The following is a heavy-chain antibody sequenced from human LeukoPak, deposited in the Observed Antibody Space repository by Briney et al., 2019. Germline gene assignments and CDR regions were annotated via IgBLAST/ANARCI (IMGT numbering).Heavy chain of an antibody. J-gene: IGHJ5*02. CDR3: ARDLGQYYDTSDNWFDP. D-gene: IGHD3-22*01. CDR1: GFTFSSYS. Sequence: KSGGSLRLSCAASGFTFSSYSMNWVRQAPGKGLEWVSSISSSSSYTYYADSVKGRFTISRGNAKNSLYLQMNSLRAEDTAVYYCARDLGQYYDTSDNWFDPWGQGTLVTVSS. V-gene: IGHV3-21*01. CDR2: ISSSSSYT.